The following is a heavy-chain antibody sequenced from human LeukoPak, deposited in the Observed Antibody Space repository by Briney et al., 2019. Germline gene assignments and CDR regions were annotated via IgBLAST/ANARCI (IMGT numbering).Heavy chain of an antibody. J-gene: IGHJ4*02. D-gene: IGHD3-9*01. CDR1: GYTYTGYY. CDR2: INPNSGGT. Sequence: ASVKVSCKASGYTYTGYYMHWVRQAPGQGLEWMGWINPNSGGTNYAQKFQGRVTMTRDTSISTAYMELSRLRSDDTAVYYCARGDILPGYHFDYWGQGTLVTVSS. V-gene: IGHV1-2*02. CDR3: ARGDILPGYHFDY.